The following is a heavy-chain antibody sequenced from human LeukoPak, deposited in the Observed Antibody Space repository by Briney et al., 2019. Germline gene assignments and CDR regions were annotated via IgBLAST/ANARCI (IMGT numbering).Heavy chain of an antibody. J-gene: IGHJ4*02. D-gene: IGHD2-15*01. V-gene: IGHV3-48*01. CDR3: ARPNCSGGSCPIDY. CDR1: GFTFSSYS. Sequence: GGSLRLSCAASGFTFSSYSMNWVRQAPGKGLEWVSYISSSSSTIYYADSVKGRFTISRDNAKNSLYLQMNSLRAEDTAVYYCARPNCSGGSCPIDYWGQGTLVTVSS. CDR2: ISSSSSTI.